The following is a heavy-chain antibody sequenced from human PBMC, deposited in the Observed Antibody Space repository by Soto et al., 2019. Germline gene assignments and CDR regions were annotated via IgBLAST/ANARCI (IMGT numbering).Heavy chain of an antibody. J-gene: IGHJ6*02. CDR3: AKDLRRGYSFSYGMDV. CDR2: IWYDGSNK. D-gene: IGHD5-18*01. CDR1: GFTFSSYG. V-gene: IGHV3-33*06. Sequence: GGSLRLSCAASGFTFSSYGVHWVRQAPGKGLEWVAVIWYDGSNKYYADSVKGRFTISRDNSKSTLYLQMNSLRAEDTAVYYCAKDLRRGYSFSYGMDVWGQGTTVTVSS.